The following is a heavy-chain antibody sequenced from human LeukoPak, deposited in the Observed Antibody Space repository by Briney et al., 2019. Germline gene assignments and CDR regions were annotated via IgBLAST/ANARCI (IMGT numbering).Heavy chain of an antibody. V-gene: IGHV3-23*01. CDR2: ISGSGGST. D-gene: IGHD3/OR15-3a*01. CDR1: GFTFSSYG. CDR3: AKKWTTYYYYMDV. Sequence: GGTLRLSCAASGFTFSSYGMSWVRQAPGKGLEWVSAISGSGGSTYYADSVKGRFTISRDNSKNTLYLQMNSLRAEDTAVYYCAKKWTTYYYYMDVWGKGTTVTISS. J-gene: IGHJ6*03.